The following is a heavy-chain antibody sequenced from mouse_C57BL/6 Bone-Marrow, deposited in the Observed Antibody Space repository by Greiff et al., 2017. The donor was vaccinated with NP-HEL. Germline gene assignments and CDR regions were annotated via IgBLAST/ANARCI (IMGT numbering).Heavy chain of an antibody. CDR3: ARHPDY. V-gene: IGHV5-6*01. CDR1: GFTFSSYG. Sequence: EVKLVESGGDLVKPGGSLKLSCAASGFTFSSYGMSWVRQTPDKRLEWVATISSGGSYTYYPDSVKGQFTISRDKAKNTLYLQLSSLKSEDTAMYYCARHPDYWGQGTTLTVSS. J-gene: IGHJ2*01. CDR2: ISSGGSYT.